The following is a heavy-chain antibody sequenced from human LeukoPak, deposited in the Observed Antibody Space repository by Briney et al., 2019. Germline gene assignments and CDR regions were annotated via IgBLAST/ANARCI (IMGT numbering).Heavy chain of an antibody. CDR1: GGXISSYY. CDR2: IFYSGSP. V-gene: IGHV4-59*01. Sequence: SETLSLTRTVSGGXISSYYWSWIRQPPGKGLEWIGNIFYSGSPNYNPSLKSRVTTSFDTSKNQFSLRLSFVTAADTAVYYCARDFDYWGQGTLVTVSS. J-gene: IGHJ4*02. CDR3: ARDFDY.